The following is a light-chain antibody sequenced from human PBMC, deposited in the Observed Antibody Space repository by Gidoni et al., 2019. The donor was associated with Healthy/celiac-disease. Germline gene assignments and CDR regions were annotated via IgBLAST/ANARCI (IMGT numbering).Light chain of an antibody. J-gene: IGKJ5*01. CDR2: KAS. CDR1: QSISSW. CDR3: QQYNSYPIT. Sequence: DIQMTQTPSTLSASVGDRVIITCLASQSISSWLAWYQQKPGKAPKLLIYKASSLESGVPSRFSGSGSGTEFTLTISSLQPDDFATYYCQQYNSYPITFGQGTRLEIK. V-gene: IGKV1-5*03.